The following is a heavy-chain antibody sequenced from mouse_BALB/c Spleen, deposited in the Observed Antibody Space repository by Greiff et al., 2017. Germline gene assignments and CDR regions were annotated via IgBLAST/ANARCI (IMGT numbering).Heavy chain of an antibody. Sequence: DVMLVESGGGLVQPGGSLRLSCATSGFTFTDYYMSWVRQPPGKALEWLGFIRNKANGYTTEYSASVKGRFTISRDNSQSILYLQMNTLRAEDSATYYCARDMGYGNYEGFAYWGQGTLVTVSA. J-gene: IGHJ3*01. D-gene: IGHD2-10*02. CDR1: GFTFTDYY. CDR2: IRNKANGYTT. CDR3: ARDMGYGNYEGFAY. V-gene: IGHV7-3*02.